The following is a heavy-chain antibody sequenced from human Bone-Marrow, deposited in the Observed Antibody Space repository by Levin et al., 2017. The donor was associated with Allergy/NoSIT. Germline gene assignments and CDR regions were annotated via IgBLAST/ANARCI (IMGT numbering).Heavy chain of an antibody. CDR2: IISSGDYI. Sequence: GGSLRLSCAASGFTFSIYTMNWVRQAPGKGLEWVSSIISSGDYINYADSVRGRFTISRDNARNSLYLQMNSLRAEDTAVYYCARDSVDYYGMDGWGLGTTVTVSS. CDR3: ARDSVDYYGMDG. J-gene: IGHJ6*02. V-gene: IGHV3-21*01. CDR1: GFTFSIYT.